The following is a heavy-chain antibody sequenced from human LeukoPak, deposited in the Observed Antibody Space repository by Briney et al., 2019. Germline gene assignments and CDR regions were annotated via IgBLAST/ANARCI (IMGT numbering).Heavy chain of an antibody. Sequence: PGGSLRLSCEASGFTFSSYWMNWVRQAPGKGLEWVAYIKQDGSEKYYVDSVKGRFTISRDNARNSLYLQMNSLRAEDTAVYYCARDYGLNCRSTICAGAFDIWGQGTMVTVSP. CDR2: IKQDGSEK. V-gene: IGHV3-7*01. CDR1: GFTFSSYW. D-gene: IGHD2-2*01. CDR3: ARDYGLNCRSTICAGAFDI. J-gene: IGHJ3*02.